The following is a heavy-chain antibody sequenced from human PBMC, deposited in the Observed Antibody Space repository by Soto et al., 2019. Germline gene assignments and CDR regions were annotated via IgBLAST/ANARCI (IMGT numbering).Heavy chain of an antibody. J-gene: IGHJ6*02. D-gene: IGHD3-3*01. CDR1: GGSISSYY. V-gene: IGHV4-59*01. Sequence: SETLSLTCTVSGGSISSYYWSWIRQPPGKGLEWIGYIYSSGSTNYNPSLKSRVTISVDTSKNQFSLKLSSVTAADTAVYYCARDRSGDFWSGYYYYGMDVWGQGTTVTVS. CDR2: IYSSGST. CDR3: ARDRSGDFWSGYYYYGMDV.